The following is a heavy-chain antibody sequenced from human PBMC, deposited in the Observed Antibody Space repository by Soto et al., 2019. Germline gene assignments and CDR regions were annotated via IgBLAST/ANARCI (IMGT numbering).Heavy chain of an antibody. J-gene: IGHJ4*02. D-gene: IGHD4-17*01. CDR2: ISSGSSFI. V-gene: IGHV3-21*01. Sequence: GGSLRLSCAASGFTFSSYSMKWVRQAPGKGLEWVSSISSGSSFIYYADSVKGRFTISRDNAKNSLYLQMNSLRAEDTAVYYCGRGYSDDYSDYGSNSWGQGTLVTVSS. CDR1: GFTFSSYS. CDR3: GRGYSDDYSDYGSNS.